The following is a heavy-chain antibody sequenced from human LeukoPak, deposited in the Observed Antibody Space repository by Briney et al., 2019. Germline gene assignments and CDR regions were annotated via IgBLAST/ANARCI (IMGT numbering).Heavy chain of an antibody. V-gene: IGHV3-66*01. J-gene: IGHJ3*02. CDR2: IYSGGST. Sequence: GGSLTLSCAASGFTVSSYYMSWVRQAPGKGLEWVSVIYSGGSTYYADSVRGRFTISRDNSKSTLYLQMNSLRAEDTAVYYCARDRGCGDCYPPANDAFDIWGQGTMVTVSS. CDR1: GFTVSSYY. D-gene: IGHD2-21*02. CDR3: ARDRGCGDCYPPANDAFDI.